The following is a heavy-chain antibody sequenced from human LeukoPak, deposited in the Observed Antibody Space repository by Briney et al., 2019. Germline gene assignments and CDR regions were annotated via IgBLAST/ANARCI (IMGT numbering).Heavy chain of an antibody. J-gene: IGHJ4*02. CDR1: GFTFSSYA. D-gene: IGHD3-22*01. CDR3: ARDPDSSGYYGPGY. Sequence: QTGGSLRLSCAASGFTFSSYAMHWVRQAPGKGLEWVAVISYDGSNKYYADSVKGRFTISRDNSKNTLHLQMNSLRAEDTAVYYCARDPDSSGYYGPGYWGQGTLVTVSS. CDR2: ISYDGSNK. V-gene: IGHV3-30-3*01.